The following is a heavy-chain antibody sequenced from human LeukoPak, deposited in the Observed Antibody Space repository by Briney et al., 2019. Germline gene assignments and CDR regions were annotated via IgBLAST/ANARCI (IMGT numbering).Heavy chain of an antibody. J-gene: IGHJ4*02. CDR2: IIPIFGTT. D-gene: IGHD2-21*02. CDR1: GGTFNNYA. Sequence: ASVKVSCKASGGTFNNYAFSWVRQAPGQGLEWMGGIIPIFGTTNYAQEFQGRVTITADESTTTAYMELSSLRSEDTAVYYCAANGYCGSDCYYYFDYWGQGTLVTVSS. CDR3: AANGYCGSDCYYYFDY. V-gene: IGHV1-69*13.